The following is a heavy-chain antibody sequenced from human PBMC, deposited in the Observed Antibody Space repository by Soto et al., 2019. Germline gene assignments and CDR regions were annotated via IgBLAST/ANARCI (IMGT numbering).Heavy chain of an antibody. Sequence: SLRLSCAASGFTFSSYAMSWVRQAPGKGLEWVSAISGSGGSTYYADSVKGRFTISRDNSKNTLYLQMNSLRAEDTAVYYCARSTTFKVGELYFDYWGQGTLVTVSS. CDR2: ISGSGGST. CDR1: GFTFSSYA. J-gene: IGHJ4*02. D-gene: IGHD3-10*01. CDR3: ARSTTFKVGELYFDY. V-gene: IGHV3-23*01.